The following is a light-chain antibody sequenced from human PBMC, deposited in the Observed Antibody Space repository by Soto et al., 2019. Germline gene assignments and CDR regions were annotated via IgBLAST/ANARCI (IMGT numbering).Light chain of an antibody. Sequence: EIVLTQSPATLSLSPGETATLSCRASQSVSSYLAWYQQQPGQAPTLLIYDASNRATGIPARFSGSGSGTDFTLTISSLEPEDFAVYYCQQRSNWPPITFGQGTRLEIK. CDR3: QQRSNWPPIT. CDR2: DAS. J-gene: IGKJ5*01. CDR1: QSVSSY. V-gene: IGKV3-11*01.